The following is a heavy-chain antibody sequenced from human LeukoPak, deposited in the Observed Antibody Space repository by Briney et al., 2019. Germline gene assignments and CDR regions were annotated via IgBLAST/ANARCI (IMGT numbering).Heavy chain of an antibody. CDR3: ARVRDPNWFDP. V-gene: IGHV4-39*01. CDR1: GGSISSSSYY. J-gene: IGHJ5*02. CDR2: IYYSGST. Sequence: SETLSLTCTVSGGSISSSSYYWGWIRQPPGKGLEWIGSIYYSGSTYYNPSLKSRVTISVDTSKNQFSLKLSSVTAADTAVYYCARVRDPNWFDPWGQGTLVTVSS.